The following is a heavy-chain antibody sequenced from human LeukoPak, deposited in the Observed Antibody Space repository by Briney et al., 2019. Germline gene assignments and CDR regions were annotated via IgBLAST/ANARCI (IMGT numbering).Heavy chain of an antibody. J-gene: IGHJ5*02. CDR1: GYTFTSYG. CDR2: ISAYNGNT. V-gene: IGHV1-18*01. CDR3: ARDRSRNLVAGTGIGFDP. Sequence: GASVKVSCKASGYTFTSYGISWVRQAPGQGLEWMGWISAYNGNTNYAQKLQGRVTMTTDTSTSTAYMELRSLRSDDTAVYYCARDRSRNLVAGTGIGFDPWGQGTLVTVSS. D-gene: IGHD6-19*01.